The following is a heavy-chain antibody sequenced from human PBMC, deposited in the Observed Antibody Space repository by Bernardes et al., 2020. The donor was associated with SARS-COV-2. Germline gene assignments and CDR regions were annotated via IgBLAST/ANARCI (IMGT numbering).Heavy chain of an antibody. V-gene: IGHV3-74*01. CDR1: GFTLSSYW. J-gene: IGHJ6*02. CDR2: INSDGTNT. Sequence: GGSLRLSCAASGFTLSSYWMHWVRQAPGKGLVWVSRINSDGTNTIYADSVKGRFTISSDSSKNTLYLQINSLRVEDTAVYYCARKTGHDYGMDVWGQGATVTVSS. CDR3: ARKTGHDYGMDV. D-gene: IGHD3-10*01.